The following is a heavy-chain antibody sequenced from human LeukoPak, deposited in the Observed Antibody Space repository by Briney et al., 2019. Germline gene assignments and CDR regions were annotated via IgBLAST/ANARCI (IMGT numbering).Heavy chain of an antibody. Sequence: ASVKVSCKASGYTFTGYYMHWVRQAPGQGLEWMGRINPNSGGTNYAQKFQGRVTMTRDTYISTAYMELSRLRSDDTAVYYCARALRFLEWWEDYYYMDVWGKGTMVTVSS. CDR3: ARALRFLEWWEDYYYMDV. V-gene: IGHV1-2*06. CDR1: GYTFTGYY. D-gene: IGHD3-3*01. CDR2: INPNSGGT. J-gene: IGHJ6*03.